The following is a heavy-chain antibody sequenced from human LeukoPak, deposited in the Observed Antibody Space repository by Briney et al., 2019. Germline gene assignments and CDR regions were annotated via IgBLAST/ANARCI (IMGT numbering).Heavy chain of an antibody. J-gene: IGHJ6*02. CDR2: IRGNGART. CDR3: AKHQQIYGDSLTDV. Sequence: PGGSLRVSCAASGFTFSNYAMSWVRQAPGKGLEWVSSIRGNGARTDYADSVKGRFTISRDNSKNTLYLQMNSLRAEDTAVYYCAKHQQIYGDSLTDVWGQGTTVTVSS. CDR1: GFTFSNYA. V-gene: IGHV3-23*01. D-gene: IGHD4-17*01.